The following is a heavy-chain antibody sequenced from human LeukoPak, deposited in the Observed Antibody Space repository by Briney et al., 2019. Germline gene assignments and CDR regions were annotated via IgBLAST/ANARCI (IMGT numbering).Heavy chain of an antibody. Sequence: GGSLRLSCAASGFTISSYWMIWVRQAPGKGLEWVANIKQDGSEKYYVDSVKGRFTISRDNAKNSLYLQMHSLRAEDTAVYYCARRDSYGLRYYYYHMDVWGKGTTVTVSS. CDR1: GFTISSYW. CDR2: IKQDGSEK. J-gene: IGHJ6*03. CDR3: ARRDSYGLRYYYYHMDV. V-gene: IGHV3-7*01. D-gene: IGHD5-18*01.